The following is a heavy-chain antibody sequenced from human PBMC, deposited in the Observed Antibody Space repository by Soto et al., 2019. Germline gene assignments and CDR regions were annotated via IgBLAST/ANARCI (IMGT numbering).Heavy chain of an antibody. Sequence: QVQLQQWGAGLLKPSETLSLTCAVYGGSFSGYYWCWIRQPPGKGLAWIGEINHSGSTNYNPSLKSRVTISVDTSNNEFSRNLSSVTAAGTAVYYCARGPGAPRAVRGYYFDYWGQGTLVTVSS. D-gene: IGHD4-17*01. CDR3: ARGPGAPRAVRGYYFDY. V-gene: IGHV4-34*01. CDR1: GGSFSGYY. CDR2: INHSGST. J-gene: IGHJ4*02.